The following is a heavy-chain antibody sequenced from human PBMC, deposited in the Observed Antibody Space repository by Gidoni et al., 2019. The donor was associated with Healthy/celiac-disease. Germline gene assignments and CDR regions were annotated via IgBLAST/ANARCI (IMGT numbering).Heavy chain of an antibody. Sequence: EVQLLESGGGLVQPGGSLRLSCAASGFTFRSYAMSWVRQAPGKGLEWVSAISGSGGSTYYADSVKGRFTISRDNSKNTLYLQMNSLRAEDTAVYYCAKPLLHFLDYYYGMDVWGQGTTVTVSS. CDR2: ISGSGGST. CDR1: GFTFRSYA. CDR3: AKPLLHFLDYYYGMDV. D-gene: IGHD3-3*01. J-gene: IGHJ6*02. V-gene: IGHV3-23*01.